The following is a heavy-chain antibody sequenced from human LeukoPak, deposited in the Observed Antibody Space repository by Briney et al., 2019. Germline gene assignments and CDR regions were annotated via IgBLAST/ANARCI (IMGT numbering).Heavy chain of an antibody. CDR1: GYTFTGYY. Sequence: GASVKVSCKASGYTFTGYYMHWVRQAPGQGLEWMGWINPNSGGTNYAQKFQGRVTMTRDTSISTAYMELSRLRSDDTAEYYCARDQRPRRDGYNYGYWGQGTLVTVSS. CDR3: ARDQRPRRDGYNYGY. V-gene: IGHV1-2*02. D-gene: IGHD5-24*01. J-gene: IGHJ4*02. CDR2: INPNSGGT.